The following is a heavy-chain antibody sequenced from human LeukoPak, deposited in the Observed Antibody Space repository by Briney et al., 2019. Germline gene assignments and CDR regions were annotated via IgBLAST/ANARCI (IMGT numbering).Heavy chain of an antibody. V-gene: IGHV4-4*07. D-gene: IGHD5-12*01. J-gene: IGHJ6*02. Sequence: SETLSLTCTVSGGSISSYYWSWIRQPAGKGLEWIGRIYTSGSTNYNPSLKSRGTTSVDTSKNQFSLKLSSVTAADRAGYYCARGYVDIVATMDYYYYGMDVWGQGTTVTVSS. CDR1: GGSISSYY. CDR3: ARGYVDIVATMDYYYYGMDV. CDR2: IYTSGST.